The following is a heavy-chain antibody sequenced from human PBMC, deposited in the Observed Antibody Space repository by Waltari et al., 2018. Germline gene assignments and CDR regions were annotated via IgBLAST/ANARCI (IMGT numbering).Heavy chain of an antibody. CDR1: GGSISSYY. CDR3: ARVSAGTTSSYFDY. D-gene: IGHD1-7*01. J-gene: IGHJ4*02. Sequence: ETLSLTCTVSGGSISSYYWSWIRQPPGKGLEWIGYIYYSGSTNYNPSLKSRVTISVDTSKNQFSLKLSSVTAADTAVYYCARVSAGTTSSYFDYWGQGTLVTVSS. V-gene: IGHV4-59*01. CDR2: IYYSGST.